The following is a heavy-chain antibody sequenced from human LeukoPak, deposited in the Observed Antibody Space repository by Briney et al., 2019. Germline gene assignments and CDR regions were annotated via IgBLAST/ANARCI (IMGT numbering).Heavy chain of an antibody. V-gene: IGHV1-18*01. CDR3: ARVLGRDGYNAGLDY. CDR1: GYTFTSYG. CDR2: ISAYNGNT. Sequence: ASVKVSCKASGYTFTSYGISWVRQAPGQGLEWMGWISAYNGNTNYAQKLQGRVTMTTDTSTSTAYMELRSLRSNDTAVYYCARVLGRDGYNAGLDYWGQRTLVTVSS. J-gene: IGHJ4*02. D-gene: IGHD5-24*01.